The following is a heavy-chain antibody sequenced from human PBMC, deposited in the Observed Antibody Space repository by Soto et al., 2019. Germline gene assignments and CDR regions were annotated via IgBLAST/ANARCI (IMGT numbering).Heavy chain of an antibody. J-gene: IGHJ4*02. Sequence: GXSVKVSCKASGGTFSSYAISWVRQAPVQGLEWMGGIIPIFGTANYAQKFQGRVTITADKSTSTAYMELSSLRSEDTAVYYCARDLADSSGWYRTFDYWGQGTLVTVSS. CDR3: ARDLADSSGWYRTFDY. D-gene: IGHD6-19*01. CDR1: GGTFSSYA. CDR2: IIPIFGTA. V-gene: IGHV1-69*06.